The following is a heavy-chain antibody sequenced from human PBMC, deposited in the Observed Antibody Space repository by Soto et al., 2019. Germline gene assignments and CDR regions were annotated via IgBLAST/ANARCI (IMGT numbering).Heavy chain of an antibody. CDR2: IYYSGST. V-gene: IGHV4-59*01. Sequence: PSETLSLTCTVSGGSISSYYWSWIRQPPGKGLEWIGYIYYSGSTNYNPSLKSRVTISVDTSKNQFSLKLSSVTAADTAVYYCARFRGVILDHHFDYWGQGTLVTVSS. D-gene: IGHD3-10*01. CDR3: ARFRGVILDHHFDY. CDR1: GGSISSYY. J-gene: IGHJ4*02.